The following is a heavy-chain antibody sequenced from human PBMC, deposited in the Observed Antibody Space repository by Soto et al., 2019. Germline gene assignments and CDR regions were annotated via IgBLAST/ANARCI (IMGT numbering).Heavy chain of an antibody. V-gene: IGHV1-46*01. Sequence: QVQLVQSGAEVKKPGASVKVSCKASGYTFTHYYIHWVRQAPGQGLEWMGIINPNGGSTTYAQKSRAGFTMTRDTSTSTVYMELSSLRSEDSAVYYCATSVNSAMAFDYWGQGTLVTVSS. CDR3: ATSVNSAMAFDY. J-gene: IGHJ4*02. CDR1: GYTFTHYY. CDR2: INPNGGST. D-gene: IGHD5-18*01.